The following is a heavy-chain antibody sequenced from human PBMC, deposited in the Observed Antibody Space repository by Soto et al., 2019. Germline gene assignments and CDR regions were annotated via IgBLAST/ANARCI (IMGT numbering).Heavy chain of an antibody. V-gene: IGHV4-30-2*01. Sequence: PSETLSLTCAVSGGSISSGGYSWSWIRQPPGKGLEWIGYIYHSGSTYYNPSLKSRVTISVDRSKNQFSLKLSSVTAADTAAYYCARDMRTTEGYYYYGMDVWGQGTTVTVSS. J-gene: IGHJ6*02. D-gene: IGHD4-17*01. CDR3: ARDMRTTEGYYYYGMDV. CDR1: GGSISSGGYS. CDR2: IYHSGST.